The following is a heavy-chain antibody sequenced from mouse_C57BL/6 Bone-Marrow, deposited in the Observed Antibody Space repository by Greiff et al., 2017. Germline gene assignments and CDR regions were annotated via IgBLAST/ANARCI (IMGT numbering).Heavy chain of an antibody. CDR2: IHPNSGST. Sequence: QVQLQQPGAELVKPGASVKLSCKASGYTFTSYWMHWVKQRPGQGLEWIGMIHPNSGSTNYNEKFKSKATLTVDKSSSTAYMQLSSLTAEDAAVYYCASPAVVATDYWGQGTTLTVSS. V-gene: IGHV1-64*01. J-gene: IGHJ2*01. D-gene: IGHD1-1*01. CDR3: ASPAVVATDY. CDR1: GYTFTSYW.